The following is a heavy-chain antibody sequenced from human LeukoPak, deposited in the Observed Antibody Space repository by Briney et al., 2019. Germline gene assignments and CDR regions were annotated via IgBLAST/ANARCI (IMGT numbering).Heavy chain of an antibody. CDR2: ISSSSSTI. J-gene: IGHJ6*02. CDR1: GFTFSSYA. V-gene: IGHV3-48*02. Sequence: GRSLRLSCAASGFTFSSYAMHWVRQAPGKGLEWVSYISSSSSTIYYADSVKSRFTISRDNAKNSLYLQMNSLRDEDTAVYYCARDLSTSSYYYYYYYGMDVWGQGTTVTVSS. D-gene: IGHD2-2*01. CDR3: ARDLSTSSYYYYYYYGMDV.